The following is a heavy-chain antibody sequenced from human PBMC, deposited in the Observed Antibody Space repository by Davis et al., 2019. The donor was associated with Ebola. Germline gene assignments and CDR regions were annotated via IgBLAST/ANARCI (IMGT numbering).Heavy chain of an antibody. CDR2: ISAYNGNT. J-gene: IGHJ6*02. D-gene: IGHD4-11*01. CDR3: ARVLSGDYSNSDYYYYYGMDV. Sequence: ASVKVSCKASGYTFTSYGISWVRQAPGQGLEWMGWISAYNGNTNYAQKLQGRVTMTTDTSTSTAYMELRSLRSDDTAVYYCARVLSGDYSNSDYYYYYGMDVWGQGTTVTVSS. V-gene: IGHV1-18*04. CDR1: GYTFTSYG.